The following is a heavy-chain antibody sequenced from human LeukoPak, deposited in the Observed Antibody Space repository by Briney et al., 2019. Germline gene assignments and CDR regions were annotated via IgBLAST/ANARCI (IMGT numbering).Heavy chain of an antibody. J-gene: IGHJ5*02. CDR3: AREARNYIANWFDP. D-gene: IGHD1-7*01. CDR2: IYTSGST. V-gene: IGHV4-61*02. Sequence: SQTLSLTCTVSGGSISSGSYYWSWIRQPAGKGLEWIGRIYTSGSTNYNPSLKSRVTISVDRSKNQFSLKLSSVTAADTAVYYCAREARNYIANWFDPWGQGTLVTVSS. CDR1: GGSISSGSYY.